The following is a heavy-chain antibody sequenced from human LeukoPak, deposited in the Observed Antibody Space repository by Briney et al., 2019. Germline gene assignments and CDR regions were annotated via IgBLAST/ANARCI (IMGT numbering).Heavy chain of an antibody. J-gene: IGHJ1*01. CDR1: GGSFSGYY. V-gene: IGHV4-34*01. Sequence: SETLSLTCAVYGGSFSGYYWSWIRQPPGKGLEWIGEINHSGSTNYNPSLKSRVTISVDTSKNQFSLKLSSVTAADTAVYYCARAGPMVVAARQYFQHWGQGTLVTVSS. CDR2: INHSGST. CDR3: ARAGPMVVAARQYFQH. D-gene: IGHD2-15*01.